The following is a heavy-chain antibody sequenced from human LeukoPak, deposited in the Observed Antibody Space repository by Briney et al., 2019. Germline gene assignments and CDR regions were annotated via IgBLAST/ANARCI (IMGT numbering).Heavy chain of an antibody. J-gene: IGHJ4*02. V-gene: IGHV4-59*01. D-gene: IGHD1-26*01. Sequence: PSETLSLTCSVSGGSFSSYYWSWIRQPPGKGLELIGYMYDSGSTNYNPSLKSRVTISVDTSKNQFSLRLSSVTAADTAVYYCARHGVSYTFDLWGQGVLVTVSS. CDR1: GGSFSSYY. CDR2: MYDSGST. CDR3: ARHGVSYTFDL.